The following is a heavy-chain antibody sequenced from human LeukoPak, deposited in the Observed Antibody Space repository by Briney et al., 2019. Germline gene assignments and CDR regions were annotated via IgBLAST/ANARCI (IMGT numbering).Heavy chain of an antibody. V-gene: IGHV3-11*06. CDR3: AKSDRSGYYNWFDP. Sequence: GGSLRLSCAASGLTFSDYYMSWIRQSPGKRLEWVSYISTSSTYTNYADSVKGRFTISRDNAKNSLFLQMNSLRAEDTAVYYCAKSDRSGYYNWFDPWGQGSLVTVSS. D-gene: IGHD3-3*01. J-gene: IGHJ5*02. CDR2: ISTSSTYT. CDR1: GLTFSDYY.